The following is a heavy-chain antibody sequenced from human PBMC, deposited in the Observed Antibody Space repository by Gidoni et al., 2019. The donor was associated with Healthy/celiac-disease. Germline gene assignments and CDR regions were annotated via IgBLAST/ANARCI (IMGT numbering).Heavy chain of an antibody. V-gene: IGHV5-51*01. CDR3: ARQGGGSYHFDAFDI. CDR2: IYPGDADT. CDR1: GYSFTSYW. Sequence: EVQLVQSGAEVKKPGESLTISCKGSGYSFTSYWIGWVRQMPGKGLEWMGIIYPGDADTRYSPSFQGQVTIAADKSISTAYLQWSSLKASDTAMYYCARQGGGSYHFDAFDIWGQGTMVTVSS. J-gene: IGHJ3*02. D-gene: IGHD1-26*01.